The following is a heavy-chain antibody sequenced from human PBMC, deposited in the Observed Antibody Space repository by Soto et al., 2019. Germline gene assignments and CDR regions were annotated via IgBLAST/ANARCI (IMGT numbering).Heavy chain of an antibody. CDR1: GYTFTGYY. D-gene: IGHD5-12*01. Sequence: GAPVKVSCKASGYTFTGYYMHWVRQAPGQGLEWMGWINPNSGGTNYAQKFQGRVTMTRDTSISTAYMELSRLRSDDTAVYYCARDGYSGYSGYYYGMDVWGQGTTVTVSS. CDR2: INPNSGGT. J-gene: IGHJ6*02. CDR3: ARDGYSGYSGYYYGMDV. V-gene: IGHV1-2*02.